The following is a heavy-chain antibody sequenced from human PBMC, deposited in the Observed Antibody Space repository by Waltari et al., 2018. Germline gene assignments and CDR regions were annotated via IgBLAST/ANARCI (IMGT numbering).Heavy chain of an antibody. CDR2: IFNSGKT. J-gene: IGHJ4*02. V-gene: IGHV4-38-2*01. Sequence: QPPGKGLEWIWGIFNSGKTDSNPSLKGRVTLSVDTSKNQISLKLSSVTAADTAVYYCARSSGYYSFSYWGQGTLVTVSS. D-gene: IGHD3-22*01. CDR3: ARSSGYYSFSY.